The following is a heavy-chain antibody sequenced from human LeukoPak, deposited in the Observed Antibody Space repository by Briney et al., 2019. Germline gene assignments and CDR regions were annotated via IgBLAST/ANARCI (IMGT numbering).Heavy chain of an antibody. CDR2: IYHSGNV. V-gene: IGHV4-4*02. J-gene: IGHJ6*04. CDR3: ARDLGSSTPSGV. D-gene: IGHD1-26*01. CDR1: GDSISTNNW. Sequence: SGTLSLTCAVSGDSISTNNWYNWVRQPPGKGLEWIGEIYHSGNVNYNPSLKSRVTISVDKSKNQFSLKLTSVTAADTAVYYCARDLGSSTPSGVWGRGTTVTISS.